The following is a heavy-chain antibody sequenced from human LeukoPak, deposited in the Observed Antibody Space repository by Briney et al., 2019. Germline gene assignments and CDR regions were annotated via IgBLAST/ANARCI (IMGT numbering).Heavy chain of an antibody. J-gene: IGHJ4*02. CDR2: IYYSGST. CDR3: ARALRLYYGGNGDRFDY. CDR1: GGSISSGGYY. Sequence: SETLSLTCTVSGGSISSGGYYWSWIRQHPGKGLEWIGYIYYSGSTYYNPSLKSRVTISVDTSKNQFSLKLSSVTAADTAVYYCARALRLYYGGNGDRFDYWGQGTLVTVSS. V-gene: IGHV4-31*03. D-gene: IGHD4-23*01.